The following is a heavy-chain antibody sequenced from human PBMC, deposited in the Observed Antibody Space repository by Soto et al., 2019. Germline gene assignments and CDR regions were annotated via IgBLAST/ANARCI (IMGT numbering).Heavy chain of an antibody. J-gene: IGHJ6*03. CDR2: IYYSGST. Sequence: SETLSLTCTVSGGSISSYYWSWILQPPWKGLEWIGYIYYSGSTNYNPSLKSRVTISVDTSKNQFSLKLSSVTAADTAVYYCARHTNYYGSGSNYYYYMDVWGKGTTVTVSS. CDR3: ARHTNYYGSGSNYYYYMDV. D-gene: IGHD3-10*01. CDR1: GGSISSYY. V-gene: IGHV4-59*08.